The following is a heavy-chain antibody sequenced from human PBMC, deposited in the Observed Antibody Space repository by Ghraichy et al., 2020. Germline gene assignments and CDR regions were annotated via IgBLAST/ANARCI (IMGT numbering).Heavy chain of an antibody. J-gene: IGHJ5*02. Sequence: AAVKVSCKASGYTFTGYYMHWVRQAPGQGLEWMGWINPNSGGTNYAQKFQGRVTMTRDTSISTAYMELSRLRSDDTAVYYCARRTERYSSSWYGNWFDPWGQGTLVTVSS. D-gene: IGHD6-13*01. CDR1: GYTFTGYY. CDR2: INPNSGGT. V-gene: IGHV1-2*02. CDR3: ARRTERYSSSWYGNWFDP.